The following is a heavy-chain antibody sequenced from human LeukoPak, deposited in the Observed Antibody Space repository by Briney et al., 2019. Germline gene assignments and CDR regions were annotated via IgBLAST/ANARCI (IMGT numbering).Heavy chain of an antibody. Sequence: PGGSLRLSCAASGFTFSSYEMNWVRQAPGKGLEWVSYISSSGSTIYYADSVKGRFTISRDNAKNSLYLQMNSLRAEDTAVYYCARDSPREGSSWYWYYYYGMDVWGQGTTVTVSS. D-gene: IGHD6-13*01. CDR3: ARDSPREGSSWYWYYYYGMDV. CDR2: ISSSGSTI. CDR1: GFTFSSYE. V-gene: IGHV3-48*03. J-gene: IGHJ6*02.